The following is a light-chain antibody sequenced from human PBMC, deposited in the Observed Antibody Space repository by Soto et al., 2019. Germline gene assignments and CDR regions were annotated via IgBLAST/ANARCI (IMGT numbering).Light chain of an antibody. J-gene: IGKJ1*01. V-gene: IGKV3-15*01. CDR2: GAS. CDR1: QSVSSN. Sequence: EIVMTQSPATLSVSPGERATLSCRASQSVSSNLAWYQQKPGQAPRLLIYGASTRATGVPARFSGSGSGTEFTLNISSLQPGDFAVYYCQQYNNWPRTFGQGTKVEIK. CDR3: QQYNNWPRT.